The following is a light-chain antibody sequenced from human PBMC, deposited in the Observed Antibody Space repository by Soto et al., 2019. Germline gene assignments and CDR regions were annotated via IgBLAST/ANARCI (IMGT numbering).Light chain of an antibody. Sequence: EIVLTQSPGTLSLSPVERSTLSFRASQIVTSRYLAWYQQKPGQAPRLLIFGASIRDSGVTDRFSGSGSGTDFTLTISRLEAEDSAVYYCQQYGSSPGTFGQGTKVDIK. CDR1: QIVTSRY. CDR2: GAS. J-gene: IGKJ1*01. CDR3: QQYGSSPGT. V-gene: IGKV3-20*01.